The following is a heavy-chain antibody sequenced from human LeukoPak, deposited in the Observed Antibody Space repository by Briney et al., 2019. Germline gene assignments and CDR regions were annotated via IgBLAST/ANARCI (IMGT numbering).Heavy chain of an antibody. CDR3: ARFIAVAGTGGYYYYMDV. Sequence: GASVKLSCKASGYTFTGYYMHWVRQAPGQGLERMGWINTNSGGTNYAQKSQGRVTMTRDMSISTAYMELSRLRSDDTAVYYCARFIAVAGTGGYYYYMDVWGKGTTVTVSS. CDR1: GYTFTGYY. J-gene: IGHJ6*03. V-gene: IGHV1-2*02. D-gene: IGHD6-19*01. CDR2: INTNSGGT.